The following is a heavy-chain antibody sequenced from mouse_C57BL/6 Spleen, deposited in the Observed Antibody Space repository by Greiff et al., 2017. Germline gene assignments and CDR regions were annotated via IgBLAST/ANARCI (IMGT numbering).Heavy chain of an antibody. CDR1: GYTFPSYG. CDR2: IYPRSGNT. V-gene: IGHV1-81*01. J-gene: IGHJ4*01. Sequence: QVQLQQSGAELARPGASVKLSCKASGYTFPSYGISWVKQRTGQGLEWIGEIYPRSGNTYYNEKFKGKATLTADKSSSTAYMELRSLTSEDSAVYFCARFDYYDYDGRAMDYWGQGTSVTVSS. D-gene: IGHD2-4*01. CDR3: ARFDYYDYDGRAMDY.